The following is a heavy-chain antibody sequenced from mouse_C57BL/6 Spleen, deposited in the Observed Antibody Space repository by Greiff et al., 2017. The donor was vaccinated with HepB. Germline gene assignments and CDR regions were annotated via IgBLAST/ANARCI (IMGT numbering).Heavy chain of an antibody. CDR2: IDPSDSYT. D-gene: IGHD1-1*01. Sequence: QVQLQQSGAELVKPGASVKLSCKASGYTFTSYWMQWVKQRPGQGLEWIGEIDPSDSYTNYNQKFKGKATLTVDTSSSTAYMQLSSLTSEDSAVYYCARCYGSSYLDYWGQGTTLTVSS. CDR3: ARCYGSSYLDY. J-gene: IGHJ2*01. CDR1: GYTFTSYW. V-gene: IGHV1-50*01.